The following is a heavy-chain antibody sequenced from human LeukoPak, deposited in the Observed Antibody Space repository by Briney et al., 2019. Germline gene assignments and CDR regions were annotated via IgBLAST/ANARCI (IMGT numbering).Heavy chain of an antibody. Sequence: RGSLRLSCAASGFTFSDYYMSWIRQAPGKGLEWVSYISSSGSTIYYADSVKGRFTISRDNAKNSLYLQMNSLRAEDTAVYYCARADYGDYVDDAFDIWGQGTMVTVSS. J-gene: IGHJ3*02. CDR2: ISSSGSTI. CDR1: GFTFSDYY. CDR3: ARADYGDYVDDAFDI. V-gene: IGHV3-11*01. D-gene: IGHD4-17*01.